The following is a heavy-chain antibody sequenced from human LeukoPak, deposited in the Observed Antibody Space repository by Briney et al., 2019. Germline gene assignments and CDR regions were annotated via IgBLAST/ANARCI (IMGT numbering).Heavy chain of an antibody. V-gene: IGHV6-1*01. D-gene: IGHD6-19*01. Sequence: SQTLLLTCAISGDSVSSNSAAWTWIRQSPSRGLEWLGRTYHRSKWFNDYALSVKSRITIIPDTSKNHFSLQLNSMTPEDTAVYFCTREAVAGRWWFDPWGQGTLVTVSS. J-gene: IGHJ5*02. CDR2: TYHRSKWFN. CDR1: GDSVSSNSAA. CDR3: TREAVAGRWWFDP.